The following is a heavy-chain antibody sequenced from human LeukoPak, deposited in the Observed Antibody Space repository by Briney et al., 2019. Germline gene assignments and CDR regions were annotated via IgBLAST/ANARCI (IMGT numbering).Heavy chain of an antibody. Sequence: GGSLRLSCAASGFTVSSNYMSWVRQAPGKGLEWVSVIYSGGSTYYADSVKGRFTISRDTSKNTLYLQMTSLRAEDTAVYYCARDEGYGSGSFDPWGQGTLVAVSS. CDR1: GFTVSSNY. J-gene: IGHJ5*02. D-gene: IGHD3-10*01. CDR2: IYSGGST. CDR3: ARDEGYGSGSFDP. V-gene: IGHV3-53*01.